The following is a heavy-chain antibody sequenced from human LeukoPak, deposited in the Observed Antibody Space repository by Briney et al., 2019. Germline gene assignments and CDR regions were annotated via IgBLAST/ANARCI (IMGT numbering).Heavy chain of an antibody. Sequence: PGRSLRLSCAESGFTFSSYGMHWVRQAPGKGQAWVAVIWYDGSNKYYADSVKGRFTISRDNSKNTLYLQMNSLRAEDTAVYYCARDTATKGDDAFDIWGQGTMVTVSS. CDR3: ARDTATKGDDAFDI. J-gene: IGHJ3*02. CDR1: GFTFSSYG. CDR2: IWYDGSNK. V-gene: IGHV3-33*01. D-gene: IGHD1-26*01.